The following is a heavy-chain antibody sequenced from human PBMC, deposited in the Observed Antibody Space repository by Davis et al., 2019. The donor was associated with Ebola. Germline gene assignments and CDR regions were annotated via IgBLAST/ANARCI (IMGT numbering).Heavy chain of an antibody. J-gene: IGHJ2*01. CDR2: INHSGST. CDR1: GGSFSGYY. Sequence: MPSETLSLTCAVYGGSFSGYYWSWIRQPPGKGLEWIGEINHSGSTNYNPSLKSRVTISVDKSKNQFSLKLSSVTAADTAVYYCARDWAYGDYNWYFDLWGRGTLVTVSS. D-gene: IGHD4-17*01. CDR3: ARDWAYGDYNWYFDL. V-gene: IGHV4-34*01.